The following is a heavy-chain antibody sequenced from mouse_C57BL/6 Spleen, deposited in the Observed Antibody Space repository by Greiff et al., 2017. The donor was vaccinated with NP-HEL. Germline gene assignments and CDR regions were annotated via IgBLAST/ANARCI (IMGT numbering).Heavy chain of an antibody. CDR1: GYTFTDYY. CDR3: AREGSHYFDY. Sequence: EVQRVESGPVLVKPGASVKMSCKASGYTFTDYYMNWVKQSHGKSLEWIGVINPYNGGTSYNQKFKGKATLTVDKSSSTAYMELNSLTSEDSAVYYCAREGSHYFDYWGQGTTLTVSS. D-gene: IGHD6-2*01. CDR2: INPYNGGT. J-gene: IGHJ2*01. V-gene: IGHV1-19*01.